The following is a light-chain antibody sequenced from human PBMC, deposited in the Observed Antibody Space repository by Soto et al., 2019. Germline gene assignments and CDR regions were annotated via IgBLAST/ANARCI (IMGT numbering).Light chain of an antibody. CDR3: QKYNSAPWT. V-gene: IGKV3-15*01. Sequence: EIVMTQSPATLSVSPGEGATLSCRASQNIRTKLAWYQQKPGQAPRLLISGASTRATGIPVRFSGSGSGTEFALAISSLQSEDFAVYYCQKYNSAPWTFGQGTKVEIK. J-gene: IGKJ1*01. CDR1: QNIRTK. CDR2: GAS.